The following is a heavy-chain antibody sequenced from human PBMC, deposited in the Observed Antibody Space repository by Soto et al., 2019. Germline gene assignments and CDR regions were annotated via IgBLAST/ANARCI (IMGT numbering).Heavy chain of an antibody. CDR2: ISAYNGNT. CDR1: GYTFTSYG. CDR3: ARDSPVGYQTGYYYMDV. Sequence: GASVKVSCKASGYTFTSYGISWVRQAPGQGLEWMGWISAYNGNTNYAQKLQGRVTMTTDTSTSTAYMELRSLRFDDTAVYYCARDSPVGYQTGYYYMDVWGKGTTVTVSS. D-gene: IGHD6-13*01. V-gene: IGHV1-18*01. J-gene: IGHJ6*03.